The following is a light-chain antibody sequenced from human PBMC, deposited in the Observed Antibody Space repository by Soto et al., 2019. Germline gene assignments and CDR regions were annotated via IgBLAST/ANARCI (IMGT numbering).Light chain of an antibody. J-gene: IGKJ1*01. CDR2: AAS. CDR3: QQSFSTPQT. Sequence: DIQMTQSPPSLSASVGDRVTISCRTSQSVKQYLSWYQQKPGKAAKLLICAASTLQSGVPSRFSGSGSGTDFTLNICCLQPEDFATYVCQQSFSTPQTFGQGTRMDLK. V-gene: IGKV1-39*01. CDR1: QSVKQY.